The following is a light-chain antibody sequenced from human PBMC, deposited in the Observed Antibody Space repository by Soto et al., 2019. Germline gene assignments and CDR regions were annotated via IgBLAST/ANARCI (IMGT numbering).Light chain of an antibody. CDR3: KNYNSYSEA. V-gene: IGKV3-11*01. Sequence: EIVLTQSPATLSLSPGERATLSCRASQSVSSYLAWYQQKPGRAPRLLIYDAYNRATGIKARFSGSGSGTEFTLTIRSLQPDDFATYYCKNYNSYSEAFGQGTKGDI. CDR1: QSVSSY. CDR2: DAY. J-gene: IGKJ1*01.